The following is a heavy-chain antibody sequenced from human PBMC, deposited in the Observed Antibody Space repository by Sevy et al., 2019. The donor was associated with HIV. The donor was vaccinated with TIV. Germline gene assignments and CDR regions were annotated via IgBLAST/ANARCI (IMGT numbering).Heavy chain of an antibody. D-gene: IGHD2-21*02. V-gene: IGHV3-30*18. CDR1: GFTFSSYG. J-gene: IGHJ4*02. CDR2: ISYDGGKK. Sequence: GGSLRLSCAASGFTFSSYGMHWVRQAPGKGLEWVADISYDGGKKYYAASVKGRFTISRDNSKNTLYLKMNSLRAEDTAMYYCAKDSSMYCGGYCYSWAGVIDYWGQGPLVTVSS. CDR3: AKDSSMYCGGYCYSWAGVIDY.